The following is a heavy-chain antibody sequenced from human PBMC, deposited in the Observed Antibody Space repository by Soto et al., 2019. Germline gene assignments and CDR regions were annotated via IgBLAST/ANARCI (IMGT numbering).Heavy chain of an antibody. D-gene: IGHD3-16*01. CDR2: IYHGGNT. CDR3: AAGGGGGNF. J-gene: IGHJ4*02. V-gene: IGHV4-4*02. CDR1: GYSVTNDNW. Sequence: QVQLQESGPGLVKPSGTLSLTCSVSGYSVTNDNWWSWLRQPPGRGLEWIAEIYHGGNTNYRPSLRSRVTISMDKSNTQFSLKLVSVAAGDSAVYFCAAGGGGGNFWGQGILVTVSS.